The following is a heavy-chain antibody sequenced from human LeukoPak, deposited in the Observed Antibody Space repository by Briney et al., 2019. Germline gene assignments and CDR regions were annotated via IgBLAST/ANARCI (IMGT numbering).Heavy chain of an antibody. CDR1: GFTFSSYS. CDR2: VSISGGTI. Sequence: GGSLRLSCAASGFTFSSYSMIWVRQAPGKGLEWISFVSISGGTIYYADSVKGRFRISRDNAKSSLDLEMSSLRAEDTAVYYCARAMSTFGGVRNYFDSWGQGSLVTVSS. D-gene: IGHD3-16*01. V-gene: IGHV3-48*04. CDR3: ARAMSTFGGVRNYFDS. J-gene: IGHJ4*02.